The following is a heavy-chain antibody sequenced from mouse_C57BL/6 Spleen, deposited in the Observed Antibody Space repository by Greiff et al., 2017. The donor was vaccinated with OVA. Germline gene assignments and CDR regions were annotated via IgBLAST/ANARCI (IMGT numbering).Heavy chain of an antibody. D-gene: IGHD3-2*02. CDR2: IYPGDGDT. J-gene: IGHJ4*01. CDR1: GYAFSSYW. V-gene: IGHV1-80*01. CDR3: ARSKGSGYPYYYAMDY. Sequence: VQLQQSGAELVKPGASVKISCKASGYAFSSYWMNWVKQRPGKGLEWIGQIYPGDGDTNYNGKFKGKATLTADKSSSTAYMQLSSLTSEDSAVYFCARSKGSGYPYYYAMDYWGQGTSVTVSS.